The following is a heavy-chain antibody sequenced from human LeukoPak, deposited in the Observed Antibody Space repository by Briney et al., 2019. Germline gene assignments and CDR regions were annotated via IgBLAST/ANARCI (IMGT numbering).Heavy chain of an antibody. J-gene: IGHJ4*02. CDR1: GFTFSRYA. V-gene: IGHV3-23*01. CDR2: ITDDGSST. Sequence: GGSLRLSCAASGFTFSRYAMSWVRQAPGKGLEWVSRITDDGSSTNYADSVKGRFTISRDKSENTLYLQMNSLRAEDTAIYYCAKEASSSSPNLFGYWGQGTLVTVSS. CDR3: AKEASSSSPNLFGY. D-gene: IGHD2-2*01.